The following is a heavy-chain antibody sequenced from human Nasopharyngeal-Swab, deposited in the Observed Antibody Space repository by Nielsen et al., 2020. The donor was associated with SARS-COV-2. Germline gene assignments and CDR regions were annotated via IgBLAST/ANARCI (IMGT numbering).Heavy chain of an antibody. CDR3: TRGPHYYYYGMDV. CDR2: IRSKANSYAT. J-gene: IGHJ6*02. CDR1: GFTFSGPA. V-gene: IGHV3-73*01. Sequence: GESLKISCAASGFTFSGPAMHWVRQASGKGLEWVGRIRSKANSYATAYAASVKGRFTISRDDSKNTAYLQMNSLKTEDTAVYYCTRGPHYYYYGMDVWGQGTTVTVSS.